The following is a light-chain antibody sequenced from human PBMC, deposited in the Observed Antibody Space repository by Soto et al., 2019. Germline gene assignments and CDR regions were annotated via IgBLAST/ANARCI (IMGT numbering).Light chain of an antibody. CDR3: QQSYSVPRLT. J-gene: IGKJ4*01. V-gene: IGKV1-39*01. Sequence: DIQMTQSPSSLSAFVGERVTITCRASQDIDTYVNWYQFKTGEAPKLLIYFASTLQTGVPYRFSGSGAGTDFTLTIANLQPEDFGIYYCQQSYSVPRLTFGPGTRVNIK. CDR1: QDIDTY. CDR2: FAS.